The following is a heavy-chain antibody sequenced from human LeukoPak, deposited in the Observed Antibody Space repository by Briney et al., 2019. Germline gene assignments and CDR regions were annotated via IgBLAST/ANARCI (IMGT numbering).Heavy chain of an antibody. Sequence: PSETLSLTCTVSGYSISSSYYWGWIRQPPGKGLEWIGSIYHSGSTYYNPSLKSRVTISVDTSKNQFSLKLSSVTAADTAVYYCARGGGYCSGGSCQFDYWGQGTLVTVSS. CDR1: GYSISSSYY. CDR3: ARGGGYCSGGSCQFDY. J-gene: IGHJ4*02. D-gene: IGHD2-15*01. V-gene: IGHV4-38-2*02. CDR2: IYHSGST.